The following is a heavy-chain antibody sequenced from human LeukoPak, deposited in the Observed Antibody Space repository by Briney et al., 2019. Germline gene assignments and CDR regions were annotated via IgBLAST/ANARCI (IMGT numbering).Heavy chain of an antibody. CDR3: ARGGYQPYYYMDV. V-gene: IGHV3-21*01. CDR2: ISSSSGYI. CDR1: GFTFSSYA. Sequence: PGGSLRLSCAASGFTFSSYAMNWVRQAPGKGLEWVSSISSSSGYIFYADSVKGRFTISRDNSKNIVHLQMDSLRVDDTALCYCARGGYQPYYYMDVWGTGTTVTVSS. D-gene: IGHD2-2*01. J-gene: IGHJ6*03.